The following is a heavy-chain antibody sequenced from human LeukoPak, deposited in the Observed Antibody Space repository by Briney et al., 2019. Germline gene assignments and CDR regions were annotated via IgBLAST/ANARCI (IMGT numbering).Heavy chain of an antibody. Sequence: GGSLRLSCAASGFTFSSYSMNWVRQAPGKGLEWVSSITSSTSSYIYYADSVKGRFTISRDNAKNSLYLQMNSLRAEDTAVYYCARDPTYSSSWYPGDIWGQGTMVTVSS. CDR2: ITSSTSSYI. D-gene: IGHD6-13*01. J-gene: IGHJ3*02. CDR1: GFTFSSYS. V-gene: IGHV3-21*01. CDR3: ARDPTYSSSWYPGDI.